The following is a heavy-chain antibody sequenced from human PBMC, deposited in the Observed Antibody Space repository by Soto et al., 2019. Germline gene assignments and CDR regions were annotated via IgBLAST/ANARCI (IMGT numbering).Heavy chain of an antibody. V-gene: IGHV3-23*01. CDR2: ITDSGRNT. Sequence: SLRLSSVASKFTFSSYGMNWVRQAPEKGLEWVSTITDSGRNTYYADSVKGRFTISRDNSNNTLYLQMSSLRADDTALYYCAKADWHDAFDIWGRGTMVTVSS. CDR1: KFTFSSYG. CDR3: AKADWHDAFDI. J-gene: IGHJ3*02. D-gene: IGHD3-9*01.